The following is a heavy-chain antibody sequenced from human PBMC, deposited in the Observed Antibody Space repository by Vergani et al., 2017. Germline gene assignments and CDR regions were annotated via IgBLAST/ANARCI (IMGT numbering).Heavy chain of an antibody. J-gene: IGHJ4*02. CDR3: ARDTRSSYSDSSGATFDY. CDR1: GFTFSSYW. Sequence: EVQLVESGGGLVQPGGSLRLSCAASGFTFSSYWMSWVRQAPGKGLEWVANIKQDGSEKYYVDSVKGRFTISRDNAKNSLYLQMNSLRAEDTAVYYCARDTRSSYSDSSGATFDYWGQGTLVTVSS. CDR2: IKQDGSEK. V-gene: IGHV3-7*03. D-gene: IGHD3-22*01.